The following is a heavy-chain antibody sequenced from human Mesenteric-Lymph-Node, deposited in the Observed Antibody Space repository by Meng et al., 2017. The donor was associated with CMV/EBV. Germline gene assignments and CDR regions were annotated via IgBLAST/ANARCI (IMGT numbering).Heavy chain of an antibody. CDR1: GYTFTSYF. CDR2: INPSGDLT. J-gene: IGHJ4*02. CDR3: ARREYMDY. D-gene: IGHD2/OR15-2a*01. V-gene: IGHV1-46*01. Sequence: ASVKVSCKTSGYTFTSYFIHWVRQAPGQGLEWLGMINPSGDLTDYVQKFQGRVTITRDTSTSTVNMELSSLTSEDTAVYYCARREYMDYWGQGTLVTVSS.